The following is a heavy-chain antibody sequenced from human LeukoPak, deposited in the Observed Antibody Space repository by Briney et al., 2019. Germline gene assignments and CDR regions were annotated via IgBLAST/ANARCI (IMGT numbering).Heavy chain of an antibody. CDR1: GFTFSDYY. V-gene: IGHV3-11*01. D-gene: IGHD3-10*01. CDR3: ARSMVRGVKVFDY. CDR2: ISSSGSTI. J-gene: IGHJ4*02. Sequence: PGGSLRLSCAASGFTFSDYYMSWIRQAPGKGLEWVSYISSSGSTIYYADSVKGRFTISRDNAKNSLYLQMNSLRAEDTAVYYCARSMVRGVKVFDYWGQGTLVTVSS.